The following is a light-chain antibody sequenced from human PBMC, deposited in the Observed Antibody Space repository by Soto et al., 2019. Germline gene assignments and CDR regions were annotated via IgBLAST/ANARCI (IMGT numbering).Light chain of an antibody. CDR3: QSYDSSLSAVL. V-gene: IGLV1-40*01. Sequence: QSVLTQPPSVSGAPGQRVTISCTGSSSNIGSNSDLHWYQHLPGTAPKLLIYDSNLRPSGVPDRFSGSKSGTSASLAITGLQAEDEADYYCQSYDSSLSAVLFGGGTKVTVL. CDR2: DSN. CDR1: SSNIGSNSD. J-gene: IGLJ2*01.